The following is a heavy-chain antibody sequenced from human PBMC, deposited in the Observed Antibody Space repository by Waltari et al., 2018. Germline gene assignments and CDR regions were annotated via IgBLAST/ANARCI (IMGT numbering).Heavy chain of an antibody. J-gene: IGHJ4*02. D-gene: IGHD1-26*01. Sequence: QMQLVQSGPEVKKPGTSVKVSCKASGFTFTSSAMQGVRQARGQRLEWIGWIVFGSGNTNYAQKFQERVTITRDMSTSTAYMELSSLRSEDTAVYYCAAVMEWELHTADYWGQGTLVTVSS. CDR1: GFTFTSSA. CDR3: AAVMEWELHTADY. V-gene: IGHV1-58*02. CDR2: IVFGSGNT.